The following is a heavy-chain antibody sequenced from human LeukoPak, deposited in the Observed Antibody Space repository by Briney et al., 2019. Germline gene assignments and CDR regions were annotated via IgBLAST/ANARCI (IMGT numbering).Heavy chain of an antibody. V-gene: IGHV3-23*01. Sequence: PGGSLRLSCAASGFTFSSYAMSWVRQAPGKGLEWVSAISGSGGSTYYADSVKGRFTISRDNSKNTLYLQVNSLKAEDTAVYYCARSPIVVRPTYSYYYGMDVWGQGTTVTVSS. CDR1: GFTFSSYA. D-gene: IGHD2-15*01. J-gene: IGHJ6*02. CDR3: ARSPIVVRPTYSYYYGMDV. CDR2: ISGSGGST.